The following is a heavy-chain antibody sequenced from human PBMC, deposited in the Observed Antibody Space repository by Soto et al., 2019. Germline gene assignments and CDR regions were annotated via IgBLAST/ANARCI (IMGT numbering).Heavy chain of an antibody. J-gene: IGHJ4*02. V-gene: IGHV3-21*01. D-gene: IGHD6-6*01. CDR2: ISSSSSYI. CDR3: ARGPPIAARGY. Sequence: VGSLRLSCAASGFTFSSYSMNWVRQAPGKGLEWVSSISSSSSYIYYADSVKGRFTISRDNAKNSLYLQMNSLRAEDTAVYYCARGPPIAARGYWGQGTLVTVSS. CDR1: GFTFSSYS.